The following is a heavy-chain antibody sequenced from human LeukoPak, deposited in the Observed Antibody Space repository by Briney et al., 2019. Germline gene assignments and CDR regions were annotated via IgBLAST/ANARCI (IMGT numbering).Heavy chain of an antibody. D-gene: IGHD3-10*01. V-gene: IGHV1-18*01. CDR2: INAYNGDT. CDR3: ARDGSGVWFDY. J-gene: IGHJ4*02. CDR1: GYTFTSYG. Sequence: ASVKVPCKASGYTFTSYGISWVRQAPGQGLEWMAWINAYNGDTNYAQKLQGRVTLTTDTSTSTAYMELRSLRSDDTAVYYCARDGSGVWFDYWGQGTLVTVSS.